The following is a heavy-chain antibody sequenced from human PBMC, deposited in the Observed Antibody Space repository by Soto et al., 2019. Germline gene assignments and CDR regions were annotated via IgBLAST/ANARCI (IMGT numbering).Heavy chain of an antibody. Sequence: EVQLLESGGGLVQRGGSLRLSCAASGFTFSSYAMSWVRQAPGKGLEWVSAISGSGGSTYYADSVKGRFTISRDNSKNKLYLQMNSLRAEDTAVYYCAKGPTTVTTDYYYYGMDVWGQGTTVTVSS. D-gene: IGHD4-17*01. CDR1: GFTFSSYA. CDR2: ISGSGGST. CDR3: AKGPTTVTTDYYYYGMDV. V-gene: IGHV3-23*01. J-gene: IGHJ6*02.